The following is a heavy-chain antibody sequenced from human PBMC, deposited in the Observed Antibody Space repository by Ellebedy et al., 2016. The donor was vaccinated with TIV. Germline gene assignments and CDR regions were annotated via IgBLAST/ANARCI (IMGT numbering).Heavy chain of an antibody. Sequence: GGSLRLXXMASGFPFRNYLMYWVRQAPGKGLMWVAHISSDGTTTNYADSVKGRFTVSRDNAKETVFLQMNTLKREDTSVYYCGLLFGVSGVDVWGRGTTVTVSS. D-gene: IGHD3-16*01. V-gene: IGHV3-74*01. CDR1: GFPFRNYL. CDR2: ISSDGTTT. J-gene: IGHJ6*02. CDR3: GLLFGVSGVDV.